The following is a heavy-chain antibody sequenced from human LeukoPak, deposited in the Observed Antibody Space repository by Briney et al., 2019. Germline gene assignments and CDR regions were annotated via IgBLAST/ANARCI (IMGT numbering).Heavy chain of an antibody. Sequence: GGSLKLSCAASGFIFSGSAMHWVRQASGKGLEWVGRIRSDANSYATAYAASVKGRFTVSRDDSKNTAYLQMNSLEAEDTAVYYCTTDWTSVTVVRGVMDYWGQGTLVTVPS. D-gene: IGHD3-10*01. CDR3: TTDWTSVTVVRGVMDY. V-gene: IGHV3-73*01. J-gene: IGHJ4*02. CDR1: GFIFSGSA. CDR2: IRSDANSYAT.